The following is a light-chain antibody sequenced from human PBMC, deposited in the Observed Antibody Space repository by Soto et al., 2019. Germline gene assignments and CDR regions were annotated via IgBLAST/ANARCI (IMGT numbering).Light chain of an antibody. Sequence: EIVLTQSPGTLSLSPGERATFSCRASQSVSSSYIAWYQQKRGQAPRRLIYGASIRATGIPDRFSGSGSGTAFSLTISRLEPEDFALYYCQQYHTSRLTFGQGTKVEIK. V-gene: IGKV3-20*01. CDR2: GAS. CDR3: QQYHTSRLT. CDR1: QSVSSSY. J-gene: IGKJ1*01.